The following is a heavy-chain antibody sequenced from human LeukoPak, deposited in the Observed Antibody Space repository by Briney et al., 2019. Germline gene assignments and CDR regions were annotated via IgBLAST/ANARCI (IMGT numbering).Heavy chain of an antibody. CDR1: GVTFSSYA. V-gene: IGHV3-64D*09. Sequence: GGSLRLSCSASGVTFSSYAMHWVRQAPGKGLEYVSAISGNRGSTYYADSVKGRFTISRDNSKNTLYLQMSSLRAEDTAVYYCVKGDRSRWYYFDYWGQGTLVTVSS. J-gene: IGHJ4*02. CDR2: ISGNRGST. CDR3: VKGDRSRWYYFDY. D-gene: IGHD6-13*01.